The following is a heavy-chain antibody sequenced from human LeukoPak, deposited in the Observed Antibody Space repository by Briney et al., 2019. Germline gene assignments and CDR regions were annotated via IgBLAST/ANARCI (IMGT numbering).Heavy chain of an antibody. J-gene: IGHJ4*02. D-gene: IGHD3-22*01. V-gene: IGHV3-21*01. CDR2: ISSSSSYI. CDR3: ARDYYKNFDY. Sequence: GGSLRLSCAASGFTFSSYTMNWVRQAPGKGLEWVSSISSSSSYIFYADSVKGRFTVSRDNAKNSLYLQMNSLRAEDTAVYYCARDYYKNFDYWGQGTLVTVSS. CDR1: GFTFSSYT.